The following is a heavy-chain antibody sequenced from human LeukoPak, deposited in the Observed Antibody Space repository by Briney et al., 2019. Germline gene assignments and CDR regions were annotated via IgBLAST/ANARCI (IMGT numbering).Heavy chain of an antibody. V-gene: IGHV4-61*02. CDR1: GGSISSDSYY. CDR3: AGGLQWLAHDC. Sequence: SQTLSLTCIVSGGSISSDSYYWSWIRQPAGKGLEWIGRVYTSGTTNYNPSLKSRVTISVDTSKNQLSLKLSSVTAADTAMYYCAGGLQWLAHDCWGQGTLVTVSS. CDR2: VYTSGTT. J-gene: IGHJ4*02. D-gene: IGHD6-19*01.